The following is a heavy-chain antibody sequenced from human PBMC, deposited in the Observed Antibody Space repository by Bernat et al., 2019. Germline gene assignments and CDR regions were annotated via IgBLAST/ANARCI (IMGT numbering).Heavy chain of an antibody. J-gene: IGHJ2*01. V-gene: IGHV3-66*01. CDR3: ARPAGNNWNYWYFDL. Sequence: EVQLVESGGALVQPGGSLRLSCTASGFTVSSNYMSWVRQVPGKGLEWVSVIYSGGNTYYAESVKGRFTISRDNLKNRLYLKMNSLRAEDTAVYYCARPAGNNWNYWYFDLWGRGTLVTVSS. CDR2: IYSGGNT. CDR1: GFTVSSNY. D-gene: IGHD1-20*01.